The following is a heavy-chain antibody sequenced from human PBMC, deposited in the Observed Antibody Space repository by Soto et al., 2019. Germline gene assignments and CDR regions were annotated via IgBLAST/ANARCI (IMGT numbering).Heavy chain of an antibody. J-gene: IGHJ6*02. V-gene: IGHV3-30*03. CDR3: ARGLRYFDWLLNSNYYYGMDV. D-gene: IGHD3-9*01. Sequence: PGGSLRLSCAASGFTFSSYGMHWVRQAPGKGLEWVAVISYDGSNKYYPGSVKGRFTISRENAKNSLYLQMNSLRAGDTAVYYCARGLRYFDWLLNSNYYYGMDVWGQGTMVTVS. CDR2: ISYDGSNK. CDR1: GFTFSSYG.